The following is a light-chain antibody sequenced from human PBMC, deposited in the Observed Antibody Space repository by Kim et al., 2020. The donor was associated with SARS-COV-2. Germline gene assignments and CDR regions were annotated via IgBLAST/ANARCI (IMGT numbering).Light chain of an antibody. CDR2: GKN. Sequence: VALGQTVRITCQGDSLRSYYASWYQQKPGQAPIIVIYGKNIRPSGIPDRFSGSSSGNTASLTITGTQAGDEADYYCNSRDSSDNVVFGGGTQLTV. CDR1: SLRSYY. J-gene: IGLJ2*01. CDR3: NSRDSSDNVV. V-gene: IGLV3-19*01.